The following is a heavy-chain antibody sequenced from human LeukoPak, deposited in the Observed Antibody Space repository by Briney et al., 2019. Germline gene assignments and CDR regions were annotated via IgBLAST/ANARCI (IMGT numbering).Heavy chain of an antibody. CDR1: GFTFSSYS. CDR2: IYSGGST. Sequence: GGSLRLSCAASGFTFSSYSMNWVRQAPGKGLEWVSVIYSGGSTYYADSVKGRFTISRDNSKNTLYLQMNSLRAEDTAVYYCAKDPYSSSWYFDYWGQGTLVTVSS. V-gene: IGHV3-53*01. D-gene: IGHD6-13*01. CDR3: AKDPYSSSWYFDY. J-gene: IGHJ4*02.